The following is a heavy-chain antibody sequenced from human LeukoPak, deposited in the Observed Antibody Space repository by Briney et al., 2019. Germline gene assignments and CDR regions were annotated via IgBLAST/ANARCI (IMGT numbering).Heavy chain of an antibody. CDR3: ARGRFNYDSTGYSSFYY. J-gene: IGHJ4*02. CDR1: GGSFSGYY. V-gene: IGHV4-34*01. CDR2: INHSGST. Sequence: SETLSLTCAVYGGSFSGYYWSWIRQPPGKGLEWIGEINHSGSTNYNPSLKSRVTISVDTSKNQFSLKLSSVTAEDTAVYYCARGRFNYDSTGYSSFYYWGQGTLVTVSS. D-gene: IGHD3-22*01.